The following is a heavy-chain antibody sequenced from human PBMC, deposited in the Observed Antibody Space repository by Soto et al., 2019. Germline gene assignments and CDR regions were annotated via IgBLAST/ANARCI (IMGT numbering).Heavy chain of an antibody. CDR3: ANLPPREKKYGPADS. Sequence: QAQLVESGGGVVQPGRSLRLSCAASGFTFSSFAMHWVRQAPGKGLEWVAIVSYDGGTKYYADSVKGRFTISRDNSKNTLYLQMNSLKTEDTAVYYWANLPPREKKYGPADSGGQGTLVTVSS. J-gene: IGHJ4*02. D-gene: IGHD3-10*01. CDR1: GFTFSSFA. V-gene: IGHV3-30*18. CDR2: VSYDGGTK.